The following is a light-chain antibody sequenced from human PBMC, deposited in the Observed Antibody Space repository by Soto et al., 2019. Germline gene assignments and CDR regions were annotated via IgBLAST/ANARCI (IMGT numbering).Light chain of an antibody. V-gene: IGLV3-21*02. J-gene: IGLJ1*01. Sequence: SYELAQPPSVSVAPGQTARITCGGDNLGSKSVHWYQQKPGQAPVLVVYDDSDRPSGIPERFSGSNSGNTATLTISRVAAGDEADYYCQVWDNDSDHHVFGTGTKVTVL. CDR1: NLGSKS. CDR2: DDS. CDR3: QVWDNDSDHHV.